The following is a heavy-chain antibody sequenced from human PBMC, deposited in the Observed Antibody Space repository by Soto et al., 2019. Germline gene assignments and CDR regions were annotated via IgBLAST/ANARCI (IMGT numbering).Heavy chain of an antibody. CDR2: VSTSGRST. CDR1: GFIFSEST. CDR3: VKQAHGLDGVAFDY. V-gene: IGHV3-64D*06. D-gene: IGHD2-15*01. J-gene: IGHJ4*02. Sequence: PVGFRRLSCSAPGFIFSESTNYWVRQVPGKGLEAISAVSTSGRSTYYADSVKDRFTISRDNSKNTLFLQMGSLRPEDTAIYYCVKQAHGLDGVAFDYWGQGTQVTVSS.